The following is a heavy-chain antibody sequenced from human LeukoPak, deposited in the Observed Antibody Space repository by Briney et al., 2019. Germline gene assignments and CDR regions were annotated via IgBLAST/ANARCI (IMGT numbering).Heavy chain of an antibody. Sequence: SDTLSLTCAVSGYSISGSNWWGWIRQPPGKGLEWIGYIHYSGSTDYNPSLKSRVTMSVDTSKNQFSLKLSSVTAVDTAVYYCALYCSADNCGYFDYWGQGTLVTVSS. V-gene: IGHV4-28*01. D-gene: IGHD2-15*01. CDR2: IHYSGST. CDR3: ALYCSADNCGYFDY. CDR1: GYSISGSNW. J-gene: IGHJ4*02.